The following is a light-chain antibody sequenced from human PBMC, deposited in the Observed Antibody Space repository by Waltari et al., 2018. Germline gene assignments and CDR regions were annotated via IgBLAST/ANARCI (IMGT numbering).Light chain of an antibody. CDR2: RAS. J-gene: IGKJ4*02. CDR3: QQYAATPLT. Sequence: DIQMTQSPSSLSASVGDRVTITCRASQAISNSLAWYQQKPGKAPKVLLYRASTLESGVPSRFSGSGTGTDYTLTISSLQPGDFATYYCQQYAATPLTFGGGTKVEIK. CDR1: QAISNS. V-gene: IGKV1-NL1*01.